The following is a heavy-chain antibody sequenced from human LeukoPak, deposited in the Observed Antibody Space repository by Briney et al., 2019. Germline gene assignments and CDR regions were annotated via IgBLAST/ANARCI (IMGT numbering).Heavy chain of an antibody. Sequence: PGGSLRLSCAASGFTFSCYAMHGLRHAPGKGLENVSAISSNGGSTYYANSVKGRFTISRDNSKNTLYLQMGSLRAEDMAVYYCARGYCSSTSCPYHFDYWGQGTLVTVSS. V-gene: IGHV3-64*01. D-gene: IGHD2-2*01. J-gene: IGHJ4*02. CDR3: ARGYCSSTSCPYHFDY. CDR2: ISSNGGST. CDR1: GFTFSCYA.